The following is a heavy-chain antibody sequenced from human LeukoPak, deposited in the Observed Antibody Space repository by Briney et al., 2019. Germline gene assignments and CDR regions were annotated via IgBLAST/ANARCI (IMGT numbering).Heavy chain of an antibody. CDR1: GYNFLSYG. J-gene: IGHJ4*02. V-gene: IGHV1-18*01. CDR3: ARTSVAAHDWIGFVDY. Sequence: ASVKVSCKTSGYNFLSYGISWVRQAPGKGLEWMGWISTYSEKPNYAVSLQGRVTVTTDTSTSTVSMELRSLTSDDTALYYCARTSVAAHDWIGFVDYWGQGTLVSVSS. CDR2: ISTYSEKP. D-gene: IGHD3-3*01.